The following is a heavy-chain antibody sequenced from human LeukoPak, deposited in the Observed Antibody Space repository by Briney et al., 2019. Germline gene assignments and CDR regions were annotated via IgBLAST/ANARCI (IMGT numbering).Heavy chain of an antibody. V-gene: IGHV3-23*01. CDR3: ATLSDRNFYYSYGLDV. J-gene: IGHJ6*02. Sequence: GGSLRLSCAASGFTFSSSAMNWVRQAPGKGLDWVSSISGSGGSTYYADSVKGRFTISGDNAKNSLNLQMNSLRAEDTAVYYCATLSDRNFYYSYGLDVWGQGTTVTVS. CDR1: GFTFSSSA. D-gene: IGHD1-14*01. CDR2: ISGSGGST.